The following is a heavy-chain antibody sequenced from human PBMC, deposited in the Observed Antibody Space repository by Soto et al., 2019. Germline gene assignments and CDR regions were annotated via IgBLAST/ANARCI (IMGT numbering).Heavy chain of an antibody. Sequence: SETLCLTCTVSGGSISSYYWSWIRQPPGKGLEWIGYIYYSGSTNYNPSLKSRVTISVDTSKNQFSLKLSSVTAADTAVYYCACNTGDDAFDIWGQGTMVTVSS. CDR2: IYYSGST. V-gene: IGHV4-59*08. D-gene: IGHD3-16*01. CDR3: ACNTGDDAFDI. CDR1: GGSISSYY. J-gene: IGHJ3*02.